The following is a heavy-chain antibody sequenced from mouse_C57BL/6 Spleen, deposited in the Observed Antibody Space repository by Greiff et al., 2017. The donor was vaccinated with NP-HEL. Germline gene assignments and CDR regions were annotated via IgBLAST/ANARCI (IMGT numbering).Heavy chain of an antibody. Sequence: QVQLQQSGAELVKPGASVKISCKASGYAFSSYWMNWVKQRPGKGLEWIGQIYPGDGDTNYNGKLKGKAKLTADKSSSTAYMQLSSLTSEDSAVYFCARSEYYGSYFDYWGQGTTLTVSS. D-gene: IGHD1-1*01. CDR3: ARSEYYGSYFDY. CDR2: IYPGDGDT. CDR1: GYAFSSYW. V-gene: IGHV1-80*01. J-gene: IGHJ2*01.